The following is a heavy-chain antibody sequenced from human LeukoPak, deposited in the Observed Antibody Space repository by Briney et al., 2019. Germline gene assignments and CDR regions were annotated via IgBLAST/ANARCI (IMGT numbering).Heavy chain of an antibody. J-gene: IGHJ3*02. V-gene: IGHV4-30-4*01. Sequence: SQTLSLTCSVSGDSISSGDYDWSWIRQPPGTGLEWIGYIYSSGSTYYNPSLKSRVTISVDTSKYQFSLKLSSVTAADTAVYYCARDGNAMVRGYAFEIWGQGTMVTVSS. D-gene: IGHD3-10*01. CDR3: ARDGNAMVRGYAFEI. CDR2: IYSSGST. CDR1: GDSISSGDYD.